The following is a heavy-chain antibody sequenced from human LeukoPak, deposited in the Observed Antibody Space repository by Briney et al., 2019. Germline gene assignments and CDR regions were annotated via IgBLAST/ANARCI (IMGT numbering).Heavy chain of an antibody. J-gene: IGHJ4*02. CDR2: IRYDGSNK. V-gene: IGHV3-30*02. CDR3: AKDQIRGIAAAGSFDY. D-gene: IGHD6-13*01. Sequence: PGGSLRLSCAASGFTFSSYGMHWARQAPGKGLEWVAFIRYDGSNKYYADSVKGRFTISRDNSKNTLYLQMNSLRAEDTAVYYCAKDQIRGIAAAGSFDYWGQGTLVTGSS. CDR1: GFTFSSYG.